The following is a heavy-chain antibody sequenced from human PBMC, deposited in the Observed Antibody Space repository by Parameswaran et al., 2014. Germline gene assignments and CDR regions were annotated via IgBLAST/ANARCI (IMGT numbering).Heavy chain of an antibody. J-gene: IGHJ4*02. CDR2: INYSGST. CDR3: ARDWGAGGGKYFDY. Sequence: WIRQPPGKGLEWIASINYSGSTYYNPSLRSRVTISVDTSKDQFSLRMNSVTAADTAVYYCARDWGAGGGKYFDYWGQGALVTVSS. V-gene: IGHV4-39*07. D-gene: IGHD1-26*01.